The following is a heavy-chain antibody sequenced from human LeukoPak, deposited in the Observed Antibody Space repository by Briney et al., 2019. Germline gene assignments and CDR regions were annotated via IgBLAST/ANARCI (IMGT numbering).Heavy chain of an antibody. CDR1: GGTFSSYA. CDR3: ASAGVPAARSYYYYYMDV. D-gene: IGHD2-2*01. Sequence: SVKVSCKASGGTFSSYAISWVRQAPGQGLEWLGGIIPIFGTANYAQKFQGRVTITADKSTSTAYMELSSLRSEDTAVYYCASAGVPAARSYYYYYMDVWGKGTTVTVSS. V-gene: IGHV1-69*06. CDR2: IIPIFGTA. J-gene: IGHJ6*03.